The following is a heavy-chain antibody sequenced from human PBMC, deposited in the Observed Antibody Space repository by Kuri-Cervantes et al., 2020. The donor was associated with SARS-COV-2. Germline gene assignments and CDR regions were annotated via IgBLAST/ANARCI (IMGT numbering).Heavy chain of an antibody. V-gene: IGHV3-23*01. CDR3: AKPRAASLEWLLRTHFDY. D-gene: IGHD3-3*01. CDR1: GFTFSSYW. CDR2: ISGSGGST. Sequence: GESLKISCAASGFTFSSYWMSWVRQAPGKGLEWVSAISGSGGSTYYADSVKGRFTISRDNSKNTLYLQMNSLRAEDTAVYYCAKPRAASLEWLLRTHFDYWGQGTLVTVSS. J-gene: IGHJ4*02.